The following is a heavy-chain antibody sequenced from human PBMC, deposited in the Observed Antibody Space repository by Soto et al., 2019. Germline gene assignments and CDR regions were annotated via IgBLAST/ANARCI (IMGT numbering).Heavy chain of an antibody. Sequence: PSETLSLTCAVYGGSFSGYYWSWIRQPPGKGLEWIGEINHSGSTNYNPSLKSRVTISVDTSKNQFSLKLSSVTAADTAVYYCAVSSGYYFGDVDAFDIWGQATMVTVSS. CDR2: INHSGST. CDR3: AVSSGYYFGDVDAFDI. CDR1: GGSFSGYY. D-gene: IGHD3-22*01. V-gene: IGHV4-34*01. J-gene: IGHJ3*02.